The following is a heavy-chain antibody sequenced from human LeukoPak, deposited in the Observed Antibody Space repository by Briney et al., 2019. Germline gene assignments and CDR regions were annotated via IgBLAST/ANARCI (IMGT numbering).Heavy chain of an antibody. D-gene: IGHD2-21*01. CDR1: GYSISSGYY. J-gene: IGHJ5*02. Sequence: SETLSLTFTVSGYSISSGYYWGWIRQPPGKGLEWIGSIYHSGSTYYNPSLKSRVTISVDTSKNQFSLKLSSVTAADTAVYYCARVLSCGGDCYPNWFDPWGQGTLVTVSS. CDR3: ARVLSCGGDCYPNWFDP. CDR2: IYHSGST. V-gene: IGHV4-38-2*02.